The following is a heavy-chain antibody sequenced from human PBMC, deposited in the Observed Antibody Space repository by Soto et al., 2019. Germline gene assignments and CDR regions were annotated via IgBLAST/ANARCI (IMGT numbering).Heavy chain of an antibody. CDR3: ASGIAVSGLYYDYGMDV. V-gene: IGHV1-8*01. CDR2: MNPNSGNT. J-gene: IGHJ6*02. CDR1: GYTFTSYD. Sequence: QVQLVQSGAEVKNPGASVKVSCKASGYTFTSYDINLLRHANGQGLELMGWMNPNSGNTGYAHKFQGRVTMTRNTAISTAYVELSSLRSEDTAVYYGASGIAVSGLYYDYGMDVWGQGTTGTVSS. D-gene: IGHD6-19*01.